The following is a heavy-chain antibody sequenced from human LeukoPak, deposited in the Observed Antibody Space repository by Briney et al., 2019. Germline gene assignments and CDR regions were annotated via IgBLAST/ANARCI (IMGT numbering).Heavy chain of an antibody. CDR2: INHSGST. CDR1: GGSFSGYY. Sequence: PSETLSLTCAVYGGSFSGYYWSWIRQPPGKGLEWIGEINHSGSTNYNPSLKSRVTISVDTSKNQSSLKLSSVTAADTAVYYCARGIECEPRTTPFDYWGQGTLVTVSS. D-gene: IGHD2/OR15-2a*01. V-gene: IGHV4-34*01. J-gene: IGHJ4*02. CDR3: ARGIECEPRTTPFDY.